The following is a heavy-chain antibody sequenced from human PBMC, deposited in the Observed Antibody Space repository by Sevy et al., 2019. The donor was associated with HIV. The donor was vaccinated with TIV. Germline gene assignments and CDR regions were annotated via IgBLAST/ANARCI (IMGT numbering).Heavy chain of an antibody. CDR2: MNPNSGNT. CDR1: GYTFTSYD. CDR3: ARVLRKDAYYDFWSGYYRPLPYYYYGMDV. J-gene: IGHJ6*02. V-gene: IGHV1-8*01. Sequence: ASVKVSCKASGYTFTSYDINWVRQATGQGLEWMGWMNPNSGNTGYAQKFQGRVTMTRNTSISTAYMELSSLRSEDTAVYYCARVLRKDAYYDFWSGYYRPLPYYYYGMDVWGQGTTVTVSS. D-gene: IGHD3-3*01.